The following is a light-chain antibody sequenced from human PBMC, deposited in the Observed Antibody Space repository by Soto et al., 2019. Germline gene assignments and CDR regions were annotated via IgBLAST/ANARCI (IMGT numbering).Light chain of an antibody. V-gene: IGKV3-11*01. J-gene: IGKJ4*01. CDR2: DAS. CDR3: QQRSNWPLT. CDR1: QSVSSY. Sequence: EIVLTQSPATLSLSPGGRATLSCRASQSVSSYLAWYQQKPGQAPRLLIYDASNRATGIPARFSGSGSGTDFTLTISSLEPEDFAVYYCQQRSNWPLTFGGGTKVAIK.